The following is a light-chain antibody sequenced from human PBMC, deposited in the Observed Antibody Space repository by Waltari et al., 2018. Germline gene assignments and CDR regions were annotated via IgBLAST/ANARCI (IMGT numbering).Light chain of an antibody. CDR2: SAS. CDR3: QQSFITPLT. V-gene: IGKV1-39*01. J-gene: IGKJ4*01. CDR1: QPIRDA. Sequence: DVQMTQSPSSLSASVGDRVAITCRSSQPIRDALSWYQQTPGKAPKLLIHSASSLQGGVPSRFSGSGSGTHFTLTITSLQPEDCATYYCQQSFITPLTFGGGTRVEIK.